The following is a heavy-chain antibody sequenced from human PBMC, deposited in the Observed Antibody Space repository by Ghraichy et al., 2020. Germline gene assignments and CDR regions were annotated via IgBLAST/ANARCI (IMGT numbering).Heavy chain of an antibody. Sequence: SVKVSCKASGGTFSSYAISWVRQAPGQGLEWMGGIIPIFGIANYAQKFQGRVTITADKSTSTAYMELSSLRSEDTAVYYCARDRSEDYDFWSHDAFDIWGQGTMVTVSS. D-gene: IGHD3-3*01. V-gene: IGHV1-69*10. CDR3: ARDRSEDYDFWSHDAFDI. J-gene: IGHJ3*02. CDR1: GGTFSSYA. CDR2: IIPIFGIA.